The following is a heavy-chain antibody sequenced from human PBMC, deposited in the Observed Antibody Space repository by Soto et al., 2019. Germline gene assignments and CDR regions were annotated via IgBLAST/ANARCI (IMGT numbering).Heavy chain of an antibody. CDR2: IIPIFGTA. J-gene: IGHJ3*02. CDR1: GGTFSSYA. CDR3: ARAEDSSGYPLGAFDI. V-gene: IGHV1-69*14. D-gene: IGHD3-22*01. Sequence: QVQLVQSGAEVKKPGSSVKVSCKASGGTFSSYAISWVRQAPGQGLEWMGGIIPIFGTANYAQKFQGRVTITAAKSTSTADMERSSLRSEDTAVYYCARAEDSSGYPLGAFDIWGQGTMVTVSS.